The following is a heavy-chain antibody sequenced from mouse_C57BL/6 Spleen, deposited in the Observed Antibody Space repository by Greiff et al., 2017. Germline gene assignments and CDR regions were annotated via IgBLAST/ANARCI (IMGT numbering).Heavy chain of an antibody. CDR1: GFTFSNYW. J-gene: IGHJ2*01. CDR3: TGATTTSNYFDY. D-gene: IGHD1-1*01. CDR2: IRLKSDNYAT. V-gene: IGHV6-3*01. Sequence: EVMLVESGGGLVQPGGSMKLSCVASGFTFSNYWMNWVRQSPEKGLEWVAQIRLKSDNYATHYAESVKGRFTISRDDSKSSVYLQMNNLRAEDTGIYYCTGATTTSNYFDYWGQGTTLTVSS.